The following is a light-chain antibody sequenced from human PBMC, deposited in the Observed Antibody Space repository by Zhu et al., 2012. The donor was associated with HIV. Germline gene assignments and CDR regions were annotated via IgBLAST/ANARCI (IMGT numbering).Light chain of an antibody. CDR1: QSVSSSY. CDR2: GAS. V-gene: IGKV3-20*01. J-gene: IGKJ2*01. CDR3: QQYGSSRNT. Sequence: IVLTQSPATLSLSPGERATLSCRASQSVSSSYLAWYQQKPGQAPRLLIYGASSRATGIPDRFSGSGSGTDFTLTISRLEPEDFAVYYCQQYGSSRNTFGQGTKAGDQT.